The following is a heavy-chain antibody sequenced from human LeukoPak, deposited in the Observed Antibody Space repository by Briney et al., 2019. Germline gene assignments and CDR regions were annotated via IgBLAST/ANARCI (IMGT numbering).Heavy chain of an antibody. CDR1: GESFSGYY. D-gene: IGHD2-15*01. Sequence: PSETLSLTCGVYGESFSGYYWSWIRQPPGKGLEWIGEINHSGSSHYIPSLKSRVTMSVDTSKNQFSLKLTSVTAADTAVYFCARSFHGSGYYSFYYLDVWGEGTTVTVSS. V-gene: IGHV4-34*01. CDR2: INHSGSS. CDR3: ARSFHGSGYYSFYYLDV. J-gene: IGHJ6*03.